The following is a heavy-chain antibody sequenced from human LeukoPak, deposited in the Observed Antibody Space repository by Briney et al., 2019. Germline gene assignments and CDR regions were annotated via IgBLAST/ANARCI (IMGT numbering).Heavy chain of an antibody. J-gene: IGHJ4*02. CDR1: GFTFSSYA. CDR2: ISGSGGST. Sequence: PGGSLRLSCAASGFTFSSYAMSWVRQAPGKGLEWVSAISGSGGSTYYADSVKGRFTISRDNSKNTLYLQMNSLRAEDTAVYYCAKDVMVYAILSVRFDFCGQGTLVSVSS. V-gene: IGHV3-23*01. D-gene: IGHD2-8*01. CDR3: AKDVMVYAILSVRFDF.